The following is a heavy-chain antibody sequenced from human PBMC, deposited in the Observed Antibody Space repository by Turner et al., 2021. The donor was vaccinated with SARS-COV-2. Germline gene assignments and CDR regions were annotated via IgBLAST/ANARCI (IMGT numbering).Heavy chain of an antibody. J-gene: IGHJ4*02. CDR3: ARGPNLWFGGVLFDF. CDR1: GGSISNYY. Sequence: QVQLQESGPGLVEPSATLSLTCTVSGGSISNYYWRWIRQPPGKGLEWVGYIYYSGSTNYNPSLKSRVTISLDTTKNQFYLKLTSVTAADTAVYYCARGPNLWFGGVLFDFWGQGTLVTVSS. V-gene: IGHV4-59*08. D-gene: IGHD3-10*01. CDR2: IYYSGST.